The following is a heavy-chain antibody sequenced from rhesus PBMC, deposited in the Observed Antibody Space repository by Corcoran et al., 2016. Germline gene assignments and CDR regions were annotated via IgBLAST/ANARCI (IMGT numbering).Heavy chain of an antibody. CDR1: GGSLSGGYG. V-gene: IGHV4S7*01. CDR3: ARGNYGLDS. J-gene: IGHJ6*01. CDR2: IYNSSGHT. Sequence: QVQLQESGPGLLKPSETLSLTCAVSGGSLSGGYGWGWIRHPPGKGLEWIGSIYNSSGHTYYNPSLKRRVTLSTGTSKNQFSLTLSSVTAADTAVYYWARGNYGLDSWGQGVVVTFSS.